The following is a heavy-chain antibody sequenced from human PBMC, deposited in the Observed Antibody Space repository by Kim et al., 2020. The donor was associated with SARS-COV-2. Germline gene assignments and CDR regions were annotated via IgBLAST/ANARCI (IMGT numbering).Heavy chain of an antibody. Sequence: ADSVKGRFTISRDNSKNTLYLQMNSLRAEDTPLYSCARESPDGDSGNSMDVWGQGTTVTVSS. D-gene: IGHD4-17*01. V-gene: IGHV3-30*07. CDR3: ARESPDGDSGNSMDV. J-gene: IGHJ6*02.